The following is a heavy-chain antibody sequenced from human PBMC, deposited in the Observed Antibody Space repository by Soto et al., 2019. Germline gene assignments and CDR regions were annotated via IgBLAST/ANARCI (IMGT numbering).Heavy chain of an antibody. J-gene: IGHJ4*01. D-gene: IGHD1-1*01. Sequence: SGPPLVNPTQTPTLTFTFSVFSLTSNAMRMTWVRRPPGKALEWLARIDWDDEKFYSSSLRTRLTISKDSSKNQVVLTMTNMDPVDTATYYCARTTHTGTDYWGQGILVTFSS. CDR1: VFSLTSNAMR. CDR2: IDWDDEK. CDR3: ARTTHTGTDY. V-gene: IGHV2-70*04.